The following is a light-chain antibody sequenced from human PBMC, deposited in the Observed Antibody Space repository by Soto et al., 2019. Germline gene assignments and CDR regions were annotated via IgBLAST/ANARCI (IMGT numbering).Light chain of an antibody. CDR2: DVS. CDR3: SSYTSSNSVV. J-gene: IGLJ2*01. V-gene: IGLV2-14*03. CDR1: SSDLGGYNY. Sequence: QSALTQPASVSGSPGQSITISCTGTSSDLGGYNYVSWYQHHPGKAPKLMIYDVSNRPSGVSNRFSGSKSANTASLTISGLQAEDEADYYCSSYTSSNSVVFGGGTKVTVL.